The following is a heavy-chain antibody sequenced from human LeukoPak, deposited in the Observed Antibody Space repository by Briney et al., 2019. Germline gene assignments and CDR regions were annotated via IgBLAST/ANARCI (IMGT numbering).Heavy chain of an antibody. J-gene: IGHJ4*02. D-gene: IGHD4-17*01. CDR1: GFTFSSYA. CDR3: ARAPTVTTIDY. CDR2: ISYDGSNK. Sequence: SGGSLRLSCAASGFTFSSYAMHWVRQAPGKGLEWVAVISYDGSNKYYADSVKGRLTISRDNSKNTLYLQMNSLIPEDTAVYYCARAPTVTTIDYWGQGTLVTVSS. V-gene: IGHV3-30*04.